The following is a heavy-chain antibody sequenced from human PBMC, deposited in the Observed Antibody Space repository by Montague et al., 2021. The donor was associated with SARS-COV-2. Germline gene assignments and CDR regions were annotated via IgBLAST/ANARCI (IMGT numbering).Heavy chain of an antibody. CDR1: GGSISRSY. CDR3: ARHMSDCRKGICHTYYYYGWDV. D-gene: IGHD2-8*01. J-gene: IGHJ6*02. Sequence: SETLSLTCTVSGGSISRSYWSWIRQPPGKGLEWIGYINYTGSTDYNPSLRGRFTISVDTSMNQFSLQLISVTAADTAVYFCARHMSDCRKGICHTYYYYGWDVWGQGTPVTVSS. CDR2: INYTGST. V-gene: IGHV4-59*08.